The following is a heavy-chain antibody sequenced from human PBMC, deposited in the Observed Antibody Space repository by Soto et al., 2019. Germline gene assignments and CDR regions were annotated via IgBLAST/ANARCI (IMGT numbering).Heavy chain of an antibody. CDR2: IFPADSDT. V-gene: IGHV5-51*01. D-gene: IGHD1-26*01. J-gene: IGHJ4*02. CDR3: AAYSGIYVDY. Sequence: GESLKISCQASGYSFWIGWVRQKPGKGLEWMGIIFPADSDTKYSPSFQGQVTISVDQSITTAYLQWSRLKASDTAVYYCAAYSGIYVDYWGQGTLVTVSS. CDR1: GYSFW.